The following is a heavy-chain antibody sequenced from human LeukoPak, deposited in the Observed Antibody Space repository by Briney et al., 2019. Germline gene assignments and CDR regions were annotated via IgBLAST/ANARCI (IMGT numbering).Heavy chain of an antibody. CDR1: GDSINSLDL. CDR2: MYLSGTT. V-gene: IGHV4-4*02. D-gene: IGHD3-22*01. J-gene: IGHJ4*02. Sequence: SETLSLTCTVPGDSINSLDLWSWVRQPPGKGMEWIGEMYLSGTTHSNPSVKSRVTISIDKSKNQFFLNLSSVTAADTAVYYCAGLVGRYSSGLYYYYFDYWGQGTLVTVSS. CDR3: AGLVGRYSSGLYYYYFDY.